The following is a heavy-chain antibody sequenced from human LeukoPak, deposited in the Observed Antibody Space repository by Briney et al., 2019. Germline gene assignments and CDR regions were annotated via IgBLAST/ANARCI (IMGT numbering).Heavy chain of an antibody. D-gene: IGHD4-17*01. Sequence: PSETLSLTCAVYGGSFSGYYWSWLRQPPGKGLEWIGEINHSGSTNYNPSLKSRVTISVDTSKDQFSLKLSSVTAADTAVYYCARGDYGDYVGWFDPWGQGTLVTVSS. CDR3: ARGDYGDYVGWFDP. J-gene: IGHJ5*02. CDR2: INHSGST. V-gene: IGHV4-34*01. CDR1: GGSFSGYY.